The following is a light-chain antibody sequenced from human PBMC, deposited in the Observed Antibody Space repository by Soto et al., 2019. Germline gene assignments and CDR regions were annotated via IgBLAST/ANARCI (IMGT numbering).Light chain of an antibody. J-gene: IGLJ2*01. Sequence: QSALTQPASASGSPGQSITISCTGTSSDVGSYNLVSWYQQHLGKAPKLMIYEGSKRPTRVSNRFSGSKSGNTASLTSPGLQAEDEADYYCCSYAGSSTYGVVFGGGTKVTVL. CDR1: SSDVGSYNL. V-gene: IGLV2-23*01. CDR2: EGS. CDR3: CSYAGSSTYGVV.